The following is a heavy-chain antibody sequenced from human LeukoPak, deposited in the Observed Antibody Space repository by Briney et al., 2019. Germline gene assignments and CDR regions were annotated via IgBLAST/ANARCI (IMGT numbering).Heavy chain of an antibody. D-gene: IGHD1-26*01. V-gene: IGHV4-59*08. CDR3: AGHIVTTIAADY. Sequence: SETLSLSCTVSGASITSDYWSWIRQPPGKALEWIAYTSYSGRTNHNPSLKSRVTMSLDTSKNQLSLTLNSVTADTAVYYCAGHIVTTIAADYWGQGALVTVSS. J-gene: IGHJ4*02. CDR1: GASITSDY. CDR2: TSYSGRT.